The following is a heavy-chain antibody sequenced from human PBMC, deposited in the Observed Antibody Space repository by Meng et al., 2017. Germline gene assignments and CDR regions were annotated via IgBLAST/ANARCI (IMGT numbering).Heavy chain of an antibody. CDR3: AREGPCGGDCSGFDY. D-gene: IGHD2-21*02. Sequence: QVQVVQSGAEVKKPGSSVKVSCKASGGTFSSYAISWVRQAPGQGLEWMGGSIPIFGTANYAQKFQGRVTITADESTSTAYMELSSLRSEDTAVYYCAREGPCGGDCSGFDYWGQGTLVTVSS. CDR2: SIPIFGTA. CDR1: GGTFSSYA. J-gene: IGHJ4*02. V-gene: IGHV1-69*01.